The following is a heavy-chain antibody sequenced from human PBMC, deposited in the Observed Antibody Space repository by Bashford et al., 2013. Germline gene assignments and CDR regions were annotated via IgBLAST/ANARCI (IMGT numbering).Heavy chain of an antibody. J-gene: IGHJ6*02. Sequence: SSETLSLTCTVSGGSISSYYWSWIRQPPGKGLEWIGYIYYSGSTNYNPSLKSRVTISVDTSKNQFSLKLSSVTAADTAVYYCAREGSSSPTEEYYYYYGMDVWGQGTTVTVSS. CDR2: IYYSGST. V-gene: IGHV4-59*01. CDR1: GGSISSYY. D-gene: IGHD6-6*01. CDR3: AREGSSSPTEEYYYYYGMDV.